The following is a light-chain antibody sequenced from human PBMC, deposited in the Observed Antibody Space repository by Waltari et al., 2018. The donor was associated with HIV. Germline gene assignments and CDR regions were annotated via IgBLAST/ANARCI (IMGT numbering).Light chain of an antibody. Sequence: SVSGSPGQSIAISCTGTGDDVGGYDSVSWYQHHPGNAPKLILYDVNIRPAGVSDRFSGSKSGNTASLTISGLQAEDEADYYCGSHSTDTTLVFGGGTKLTV. CDR3: GSHSTDTTLV. V-gene: IGLV2-14*03. J-gene: IGLJ2*01. CDR2: DVN. CDR1: GDDVGGYDS.